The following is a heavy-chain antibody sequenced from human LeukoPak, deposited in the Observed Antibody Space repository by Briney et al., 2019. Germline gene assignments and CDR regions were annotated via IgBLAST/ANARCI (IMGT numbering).Heavy chain of an antibody. CDR2: IYYSGST. D-gene: IGHD3-22*01. J-gene: IGHJ4*02. CDR3: ARRYYYDSSGYF. V-gene: IGHV4-39*01. Sequence: SETLSLTRTVSAASISSSSYSWGWIRQPPGKGLEWIGSIYYSGSTYYNPSLKSRVTISVDTSKNQFSLKLSPVTAADTAVYYCARRYYYDSSGYFWGQGTLVTVSS. CDR1: AASISSSSYS.